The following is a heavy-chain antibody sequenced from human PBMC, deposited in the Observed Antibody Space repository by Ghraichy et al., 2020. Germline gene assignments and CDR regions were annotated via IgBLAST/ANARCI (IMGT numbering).Heavy chain of an antibody. D-gene: IGHD6-19*01. J-gene: IGHJ3*02. Sequence: GGSLRLSCAASGFTFSSYDMHWVRHATGKGLEWVSAIGTAGDTYYPGSVKGRFTISRENAKNSLYLPMNSLRAGDTAVYYCARGDGIAVAVGAFDIWGQGTMVTVSS. CDR2: IGTAGDT. CDR1: GFTFSSYD. V-gene: IGHV3-13*01. CDR3: ARGDGIAVAVGAFDI.